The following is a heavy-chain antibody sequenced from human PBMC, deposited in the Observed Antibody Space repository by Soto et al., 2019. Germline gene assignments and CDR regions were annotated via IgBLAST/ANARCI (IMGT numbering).Heavy chain of an antibody. CDR3: ARVGRYFPIVY. V-gene: IGHV4-59*08. Sequence: SETLALTCTVSGGSLSSYYWSWIRQPPGKGLEWIGYIYYSGSTNYNPSLKSRVTISVDTSKNQFSLKLSSVTAADTSVYYCARVGRYFPIVYWVHATLVTVSS. J-gene: IGHJ4*01. CDR1: GGSLSSYY. CDR2: IYYSGST. D-gene: IGHD3-9*01.